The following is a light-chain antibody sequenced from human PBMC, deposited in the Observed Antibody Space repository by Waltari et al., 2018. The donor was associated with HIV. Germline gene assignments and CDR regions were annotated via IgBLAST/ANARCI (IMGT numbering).Light chain of an antibody. CDR1: RSNIGVNA. Sequence: QSVLTQPPSVSEGPGQEVIISCSGRRSNIGVNAVNWDQHLPGKTPKLLVFYSDGLASGVSDRFSGSRSGTSASLAITGLQSDDEGLYYCVAWDDSLNVVVFGGGTKLSVL. CDR2: YSD. J-gene: IGLJ2*01. V-gene: IGLV1-36*01. CDR3: VAWDDSLNVVV.